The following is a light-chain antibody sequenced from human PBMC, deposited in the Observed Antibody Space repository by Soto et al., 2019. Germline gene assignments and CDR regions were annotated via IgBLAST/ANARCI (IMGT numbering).Light chain of an antibody. J-gene: IGKJ1*01. CDR3: QQYNSYSVT. Sequence: DIQMTQSPSTLSASVGDRVTITCRASQSISSWLAWYQQQPGKAPKLLIYQASILESGVPSRFSGSGSGTEFTLTISRLQPDDFATYYCQQYNSYSVTFGQGTKVEIK. CDR1: QSISSW. V-gene: IGKV1-5*03. CDR2: QAS.